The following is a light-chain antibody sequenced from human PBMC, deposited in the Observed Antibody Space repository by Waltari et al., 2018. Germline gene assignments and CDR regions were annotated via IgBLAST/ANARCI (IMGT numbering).Light chain of an antibody. Sequence: EIVMTQAPVTLSVSPGERATLFCRASQSVSSNLAWYQQKPGRGPRRLIYGASIRATGIPARFTGSGSGTEFTLTISRLQSEDFAVYFCQHYNNRPLTFGGGTKVEI. J-gene: IGKJ4*01. CDR2: GAS. V-gene: IGKV3-15*01. CDR3: QHYNNRPLT. CDR1: QSVSSN.